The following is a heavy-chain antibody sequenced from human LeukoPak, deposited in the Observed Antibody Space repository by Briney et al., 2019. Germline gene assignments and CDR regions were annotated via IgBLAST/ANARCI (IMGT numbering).Heavy chain of an antibody. V-gene: IGHV1-18*01. J-gene: IGHJ4*02. D-gene: IGHD3-22*01. CDR2: ISAYNGNT. Sequence: ASVKVSCKASGGTFSSYTISWVRQAPGQGLEWMGWISAYNGNTNYAQKLQGRVTMTTDTSTSTAYMELRGLRSDDTAVYYCARSDYYDSSGYEYWGQGTLVTVSS. CDR1: GGTFSSYT. CDR3: ARSDYYDSSGYEY.